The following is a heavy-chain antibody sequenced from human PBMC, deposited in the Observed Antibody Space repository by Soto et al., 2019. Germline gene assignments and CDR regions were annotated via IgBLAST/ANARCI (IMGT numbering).Heavy chain of an antibody. J-gene: IGHJ6*02. V-gene: IGHV3-23*01. Sequence: GSLRLSCAASGFTFSSYAMSWVRQAPGKGLEWVSAISGSGGSTYYADSVKGRFTISRDTSKNTLYLQMNSLRAEDTAVYYCAKASPIPSYYYYGMDVWGQGTTVTVSS. CDR2: ISGSGGST. CDR1: GFTFSSYA. CDR3: AKASPIPSYYYYGMDV.